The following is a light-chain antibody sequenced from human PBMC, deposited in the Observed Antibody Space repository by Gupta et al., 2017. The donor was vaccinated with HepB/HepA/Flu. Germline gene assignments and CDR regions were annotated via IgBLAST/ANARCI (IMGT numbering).Light chain of an antibody. CDR2: DVS. CDR1: ISDVGGYNY. Sequence: QSALTQPASVSGSPGQSITISCTGTISDVGGYNYVSWYQHHPGKAPNLMIYDVSNRPSGVSNRFSGSKSGNTASLTISVLQAEDEADYYCSSYTSSSTQVFGTGTKVTVL. CDR3: SSYTSSSTQV. J-gene: IGLJ1*01. V-gene: IGLV2-14*03.